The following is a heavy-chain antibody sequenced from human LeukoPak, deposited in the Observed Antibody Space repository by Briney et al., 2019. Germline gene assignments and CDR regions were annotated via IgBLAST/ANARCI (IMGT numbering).Heavy chain of an antibody. Sequence: ETLSLTCTVSGYSISSGYYWGWIRQPPGKGLEWIGSIYHSGSTYYNPSLKSRVTISVDTSKNQFSLKLSSVTAADTAVYYCARVAYYYDSSGVDDAFDVWGQGTMVTVSS. CDR1: GYSISSGYY. V-gene: IGHV4-38-2*02. CDR2: IYHSGST. CDR3: ARVAYYYDSSGVDDAFDV. J-gene: IGHJ3*01. D-gene: IGHD3-22*01.